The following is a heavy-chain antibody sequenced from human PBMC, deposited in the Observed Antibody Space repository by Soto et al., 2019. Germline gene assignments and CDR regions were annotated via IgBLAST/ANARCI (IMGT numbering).Heavy chain of an antibody. CDR2: INAGNGNT. D-gene: IGHD2-2*01. V-gene: IGHV1-3*01. CDR1: GYTFSNYG. CDR3: ASCPQYCITTSPCCLLFDY. J-gene: IGHJ4*02. Sequence: GASVKVSCKASGYTFSNYGIHWVRQAPGQRLDWMGLINAGNGNTKYSQNFQGRVTLTRDTSASTAYMELSSLRSEDTAVCYCASCPQYCITTSPCCLLFDYRGQRTLVTGSS.